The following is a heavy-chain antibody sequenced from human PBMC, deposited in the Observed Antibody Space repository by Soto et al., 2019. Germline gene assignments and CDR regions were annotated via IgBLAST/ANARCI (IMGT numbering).Heavy chain of an antibody. Sequence: GGSLRLSCAASGFTFSHYAMHWVRQAPGKGLEWVALMSYDGSNEYYADSVKGRFTISRDNSKNTLYLQMNSLRAEDTAVYYCAKDRSHNFDDWGQGTLVTVSS. CDR3: AKDRSHNFDD. V-gene: IGHV3-30*18. J-gene: IGHJ4*02. CDR1: GFTFSHYA. CDR2: MSYDGSNE. D-gene: IGHD1-26*01.